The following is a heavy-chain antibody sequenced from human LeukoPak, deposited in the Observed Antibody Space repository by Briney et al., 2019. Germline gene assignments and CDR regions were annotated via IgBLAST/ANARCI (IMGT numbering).Heavy chain of an antibody. CDR2: IWYDGRNK. CDR3: AKDRAGFTTDGYFDL. Sequence: PGWSLRLSFASSGFNFSSYEMHWVRQAPGKGLEGVAFIWYDGRNKYYAESVMCRFTISRDNSKKILYLQMTSLRAEDTAVYYCAKDRAGFTTDGYFDLWGRGTLVTVSP. J-gene: IGHJ2*01. D-gene: IGHD1-1*01. CDR1: GFNFSSYE. V-gene: IGHV3-33*03.